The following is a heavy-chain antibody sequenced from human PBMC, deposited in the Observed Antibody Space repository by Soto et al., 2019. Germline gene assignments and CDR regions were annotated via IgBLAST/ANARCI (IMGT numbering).Heavy chain of an antibody. J-gene: IGHJ4*02. CDR1: GFSFDSYW. CDR2: IDYDGTTT. V-gene: IGHV3-74*01. D-gene: IGHD3-22*01. Sequence: EVQLVESGGGLVQPGGSLRLSCAASGFSFDSYWMHWVRQAPGQGPMWVSRIDYDGTTTNYADSVKGRFTISRDNAKSTLYLQMDTLRAGDSAVYYCAKAHTFRFYYFTGGDYWGQGTLVTVSS. CDR3: AKAHTFRFYYFTGGDY.